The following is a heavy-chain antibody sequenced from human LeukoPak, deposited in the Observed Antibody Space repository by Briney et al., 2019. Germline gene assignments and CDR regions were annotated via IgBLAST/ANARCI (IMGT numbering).Heavy chain of an antibody. V-gene: IGHV3-23*01. Sequence: GGSLRLSCAASGFTFSSYAMHWVRQAPGKGLEWVSAISGSGGSTYYADSVKGRFTVSRDNSKNTLYLQMSSLRAEDTAIYYCAKSTLGAYYFDYWGQGTLVTVSS. CDR2: ISGSGGST. J-gene: IGHJ4*02. CDR1: GFTFSSYA. CDR3: AKSTLGAYYFDY. D-gene: IGHD3-16*01.